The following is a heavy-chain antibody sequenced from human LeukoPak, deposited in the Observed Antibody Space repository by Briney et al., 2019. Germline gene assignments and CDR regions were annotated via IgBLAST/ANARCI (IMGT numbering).Heavy chain of an antibody. J-gene: IGHJ2*01. CDR2: IYPGDSDT. D-gene: IGHD6-13*01. Sequence: GESLKIPCKGSGYRFTSYWIGWVRQMPGKGLEWMGIIYPGDSDTRYSPSFQGQVTISADKSISTAYLQWSSLKASDTAMYYCARHGGGSSWYGHWYFDLWGRGTLVTVSS. V-gene: IGHV5-51*01. CDR3: ARHGGGSSWYGHWYFDL. CDR1: GYRFTSYW.